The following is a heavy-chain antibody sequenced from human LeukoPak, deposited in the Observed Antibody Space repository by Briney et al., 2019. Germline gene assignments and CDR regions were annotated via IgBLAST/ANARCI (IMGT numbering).Heavy chain of an antibody. V-gene: IGHV3-23*01. D-gene: IGHD2-2*01. CDR1: GFTFSSYA. CDR2: ISGSGGST. CDR3: AKGPTSWYYFDY. Sequence: GGSLRLSCAASGFTFSSYAMSWVRQAPGRGLEWVSAISGSGGSTYYADSVKGRFTISRDNSKNTLYLQMNSLRAEDTAVYYCAKGPTSWYYFDYWGQGTLVTVSS. J-gene: IGHJ4*02.